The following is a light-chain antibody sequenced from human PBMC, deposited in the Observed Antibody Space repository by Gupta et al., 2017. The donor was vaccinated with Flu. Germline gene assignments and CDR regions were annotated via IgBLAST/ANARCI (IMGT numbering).Light chain of an antibody. J-gene: IGKJ3*01. CDR2: WAF. CDR1: QNVLNISNNKNY. CDR3: QQYFTTPPT. Sequence: DIVMTQSPDSLAVSLGERATINCKSSQNVLNISNNKNYLAWYQQKPGQPPKLLIYWAFTRESGVPDRFSGSGSGTDFTLTISSLQAEDVAVYYCQQYFTTPPTFGPGTKVDIK. V-gene: IGKV4-1*01.